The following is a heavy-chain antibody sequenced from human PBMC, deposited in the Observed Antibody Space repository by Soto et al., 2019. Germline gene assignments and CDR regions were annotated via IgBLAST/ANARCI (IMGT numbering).Heavy chain of an antibody. CDR3: IKRPGHRNYYFDY. CDR2: IYWDDGK. CDR1: GFSLSTSGVA. V-gene: IGHV2-5*02. Sequence: QITLKESGPMVVKPTQTLTLTCTFSGFSLSTSGVAVGWIRRPPGKALEWLALIYWDDGKRYSPSLKSRLIITKDTSKDQVVLTVNNMDPADTATYYCIKRPGHRNYYFDYWGQGILVTVSS. D-gene: IGHD3-16*02. J-gene: IGHJ4*02.